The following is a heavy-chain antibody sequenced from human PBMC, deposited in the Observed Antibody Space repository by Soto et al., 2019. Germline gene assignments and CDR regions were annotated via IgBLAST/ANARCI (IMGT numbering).Heavy chain of an antibody. CDR3: ARGVGSGTYYNQYNWFDP. CDR2: INTYNGNT. Sequence: QVQLVQSGAEVKKPGASVKVSCKASGYTFTNYGISWVRQASGQGLEWMGWINTYNGNTNHAQKLQGRVTMTTDTSTSTAYMELRSLRSDYTAVYYCARGVGSGTYYNQYNWFDPWGQGTLVNVSS. J-gene: IGHJ5*02. D-gene: IGHD3-10*01. CDR1: GYTFTNYG. V-gene: IGHV1-18*01.